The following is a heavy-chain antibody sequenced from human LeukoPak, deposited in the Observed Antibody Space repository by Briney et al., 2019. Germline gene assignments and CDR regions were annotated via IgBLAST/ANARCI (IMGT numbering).Heavy chain of an antibody. J-gene: IGHJ4*02. D-gene: IGHD2-8*01. CDR2: IRSKAYGGTT. CDR3: TIEDCTNGVCYTLFDY. CDR1: GFTFGDYA. Sequence: PGRSLRLSRTASGFTFGDYAMSWFRQAPGKGREWVGFIRSKAYGGTTEYAASVKGRFTISRDDSKSIAYLQMNSLKTEDTAVYYCTIEDCTNGVCYTLFDYWGQGTLVTVSS. V-gene: IGHV3-49*03.